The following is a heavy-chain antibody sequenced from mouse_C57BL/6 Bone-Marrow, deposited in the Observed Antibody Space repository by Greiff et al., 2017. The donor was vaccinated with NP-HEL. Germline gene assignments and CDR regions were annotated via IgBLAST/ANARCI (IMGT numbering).Heavy chain of an antibody. CDR1: GYTFTDYY. D-gene: IGHD1-1*01. Sequence: QVQLQQSGAELVRPGASVKLSCKASGYTFTDYYINWVKQRPGQGLEWIARIYPGSGNTYYNEKFKGKATLTAEKSSSTAYMQLSSLTSEDSAVYFCARRHYYGSSLGYFDYWGQGTTLTVSS. CDR3: ARRHYYGSSLGYFDY. CDR2: IYPGSGNT. J-gene: IGHJ2*01. V-gene: IGHV1-76*01.